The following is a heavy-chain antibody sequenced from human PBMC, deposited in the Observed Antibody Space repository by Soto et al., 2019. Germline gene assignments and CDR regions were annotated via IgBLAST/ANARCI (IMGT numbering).Heavy chain of an antibody. CDR3: ARDGMTTGDT. J-gene: IGHJ4*02. Sequence: NPSGTLYLTCIVSGVSVRSYTWSWVRQPANKGLEWIGRVFSSVSATYNPSLKSRVSISMDTPENRISLKLDSVTAADAGVYFCARDGMTTGDTWGPGTLVTVSS. V-gene: IGHV4-4*07. D-gene: IGHD2-21*02. CDR2: VFSSVSA. CDR1: GVSVRSYT.